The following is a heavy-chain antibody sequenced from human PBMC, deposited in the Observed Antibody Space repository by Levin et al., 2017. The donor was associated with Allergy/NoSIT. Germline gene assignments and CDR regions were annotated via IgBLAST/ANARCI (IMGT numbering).Heavy chain of an antibody. CDR2: IYWDDDK. CDR3: AHSRRSSSYVGPEYFRH. V-gene: IGHV2-5*02. CDR1: GFSLTTRGVG. J-gene: IGHJ1*01. Sequence: QTLSLTCTFSGFSLTTRGVGVAWIRQPPGKALEWLALIYWDDDKRYSPSLQSRLTITKDTAKNQVVLTMTNMGPGDTATYYCAHSRRSSSYVGPEYFRHWGQGALVTVSS. D-gene: IGHD3-10*01.